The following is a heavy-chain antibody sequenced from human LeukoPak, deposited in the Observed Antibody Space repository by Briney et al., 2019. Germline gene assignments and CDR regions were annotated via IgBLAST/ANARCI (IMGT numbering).Heavy chain of an antibody. CDR3: ATGDSMATPGVGYYYYYYGMDV. CDR1: GDSVSSNSAA. D-gene: IGHD5-24*01. CDR2: TYYRSKWYN. Sequence: SQTLSLTCAISGDSVSSNSAAWNWIRQSPSRGLEWLGRTYYRSKWYNDYAVSVKSRISINPDTSKNQFSLKLSSVTAADTAVYYCATGDSMATPGVGYYYYYYGMDVWGQGTTVTVSS. J-gene: IGHJ6*02. V-gene: IGHV6-1*01.